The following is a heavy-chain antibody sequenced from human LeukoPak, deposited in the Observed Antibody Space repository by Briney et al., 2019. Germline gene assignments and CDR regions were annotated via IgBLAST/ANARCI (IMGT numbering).Heavy chain of an antibody. V-gene: IGHV4-39*01. J-gene: IGHJ4*02. CDR2: IYYSGST. CDR1: GGSISSSSYY. Sequence: SETLSLTCTVSGGSISSSSYYWGWIRQPPGKGLEWIGSIYYSGSTYYNPSLKSRVTISVDTSKNQFSLKLSSVTAADTAVYHCARLSVVVADIGYWGQGTLVTVSS. CDR3: ARLSVVVADIGY. D-gene: IGHD2-15*01.